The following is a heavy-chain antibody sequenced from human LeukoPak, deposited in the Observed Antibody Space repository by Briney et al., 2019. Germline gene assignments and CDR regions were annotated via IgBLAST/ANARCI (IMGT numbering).Heavy chain of an antibody. CDR1: GASSSNYY. V-gene: IGHV4-4*09. CDR2: IHSSGGS. J-gene: IGHJ4*02. D-gene: IGHD1-26*01. Sequence: SETLSLTCTGSGASSSNYYWSWIRQTPEKGLEWMGHIHSSGGSSYYPSLKSRLTLSIDTTSNQLSLQLPSVTAADTAVYFCARLGSYHDFWGQGALVTVSS. CDR3: ARLGSYHDF.